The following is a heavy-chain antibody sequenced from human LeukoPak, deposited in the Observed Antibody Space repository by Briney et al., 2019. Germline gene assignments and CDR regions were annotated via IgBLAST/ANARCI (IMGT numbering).Heavy chain of an antibody. Sequence: KPSETLSLTCAVSGYSISSGYYWGWIRQPPGKGLEWIGSIFHSGNTYHNPSLKSRVTISVDTSKNQFSLKLSSVTAADTAVYYCARARFDYWGQGTLVIVSS. CDR2: IFHSGNT. CDR1: GYSISSGYY. CDR3: ARARFDY. V-gene: IGHV4-38-2*01. J-gene: IGHJ4*02.